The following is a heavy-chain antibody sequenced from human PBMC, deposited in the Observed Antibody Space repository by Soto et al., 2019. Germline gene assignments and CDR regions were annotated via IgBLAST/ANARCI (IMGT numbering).Heavy chain of an antibody. CDR2: ISAYNGNT. CDR3: ARGGDIVLVPTAISWFDP. J-gene: IGHJ5*02. D-gene: IGHD2-2*01. V-gene: IGHV1-18*01. CDR1: GYTFTSYG. Sequence: ASVKVSCKASGYTFTSYGISWVRQAPGQGLEWMGWISAYNGNTNYAQKFQGRVTITADESTSTAYMELSSLRSEDTAVYYCARGGDIVLVPTAISWFDPWGQGTLVTVSS.